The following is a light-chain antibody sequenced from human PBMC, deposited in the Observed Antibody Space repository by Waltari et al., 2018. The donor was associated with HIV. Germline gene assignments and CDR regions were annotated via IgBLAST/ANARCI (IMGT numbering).Light chain of an antibody. CDR1: SSHL. J-gene: IGLJ2*01. Sequence: QSALTQPASVSGSPRPPTTIPCPGTSSHLFSSSQQHPGKAPKLIIYEVSKRPSGVSDRFSASKSGNTASLTISGLQAEDEADYHCCSYVGVVNSFVLFGGGTKLTVL. CDR2: EVS. CDR3: CSYVGVVNSFVL. V-gene: IGLV2-23*02.